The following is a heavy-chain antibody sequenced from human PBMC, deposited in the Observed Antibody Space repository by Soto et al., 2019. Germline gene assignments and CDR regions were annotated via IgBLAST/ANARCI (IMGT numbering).Heavy chain of an antibody. CDR2: INHSGST. Sequence: QVQLQQWGAGLLKPSETLSLTCAVYGGSFSGYYWSWIRQPPGKGLEWIGEINHSGSTNYNPSLNRRVTISVDTSKNQFSLELSSVTAADTAVYYCARIGYCSGGSCPWGQGTLVTVSS. CDR3: ARIGYCSGGSCP. D-gene: IGHD2-15*01. CDR1: GGSFSGYY. V-gene: IGHV4-34*01. J-gene: IGHJ5*02.